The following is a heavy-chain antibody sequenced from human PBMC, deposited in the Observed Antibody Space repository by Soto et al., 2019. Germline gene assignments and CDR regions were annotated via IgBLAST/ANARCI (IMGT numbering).Heavy chain of an antibody. V-gene: IGHV1-8*01. CDR2: MNPNSGNT. CDR3: ASGEELRFLEWLLLPQGMDV. D-gene: IGHD3-3*01. Sequence: ASVKVSCKASGYTFTSYDINWVRQATGQGLEWMGWMNPNSGNTGYAQKFQGRVTMTRNTSISTAYMELSSLRSEDTAVYYCASGEELRFLEWLLLPQGMDVWGQGTTVTVSS. J-gene: IGHJ6*02. CDR1: GYTFTSYD.